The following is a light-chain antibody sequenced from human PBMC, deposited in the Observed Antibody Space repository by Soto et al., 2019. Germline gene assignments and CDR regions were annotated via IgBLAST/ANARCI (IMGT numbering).Light chain of an antibody. CDR2: DAS. Sequence: ELVLTQSPATLSLSPGDRATLSCRASQSVDSYLGWYQQKPGQAPRLLIYDASNRATGIPARFSGSGSGTDFTLTINSLEPEDFAVYYCQQRRSWPLTFGQGTRLEIK. CDR1: QSVDSY. J-gene: IGKJ5*01. V-gene: IGKV3-11*01. CDR3: QQRRSWPLT.